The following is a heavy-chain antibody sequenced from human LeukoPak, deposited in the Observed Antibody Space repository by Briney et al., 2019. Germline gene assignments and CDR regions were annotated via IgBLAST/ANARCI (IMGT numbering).Heavy chain of an antibody. J-gene: IGHJ4*02. CDR2: IYHSGST. CDR3: ASTPSAGRTFDY. Sequence: PSQTLSLTCAVSGGSISSGGYSWSWIRQPPGKGLEWIGYIYHSGSTYYNPSLKSRVTISVDRSKNQFSLKLSSVTAADTTVYYCASTPSAGRTFDYWGQGTLVTVSS. V-gene: IGHV4-30-2*01. CDR1: GGSISSGGYS.